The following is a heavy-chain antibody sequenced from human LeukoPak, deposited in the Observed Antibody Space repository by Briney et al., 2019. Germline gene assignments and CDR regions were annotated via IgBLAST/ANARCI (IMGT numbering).Heavy chain of an antibody. J-gene: IGHJ4*02. CDR1: GFTFSSYS. D-gene: IGHD5-24*01. Sequence: SGGSLRLSCAASGFTFSSYSMNSVRQAPGKGLEWVSSISSSTTYIYYADSVKGRFTISRDNAKNSLYLQMNSLRAEDTALYYCARSVDGYNYLFDYWGQGTLVTVSS. CDR2: ISSSTTYI. CDR3: ARSVDGYNYLFDY. V-gene: IGHV3-21*01.